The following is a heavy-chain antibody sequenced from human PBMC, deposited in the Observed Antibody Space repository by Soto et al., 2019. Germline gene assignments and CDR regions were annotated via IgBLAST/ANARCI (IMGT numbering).Heavy chain of an antibody. V-gene: IGHV1-18*01. CDR1: GYIFTTYG. J-gene: IGHJ4*02. Sequence: ASVKVSCKASGYIFTTYGITWVRQAPGQGLEWMGSISTNTGNTDHARPFQDRITMTADTSTNTAYMEVRSLRSDDTAVYDCARYSNGGNAADFDFWGQGTPVTVSS. CDR2: ISTNTGNT. CDR3: ARYSNGGNAADFDF. D-gene: IGHD2-15*01.